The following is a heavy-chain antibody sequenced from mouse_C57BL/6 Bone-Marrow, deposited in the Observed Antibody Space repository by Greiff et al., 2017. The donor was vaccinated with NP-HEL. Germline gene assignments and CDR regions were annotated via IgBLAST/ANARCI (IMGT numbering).Heavy chain of an antibody. CDR3: TRSIYYDYDGRDY. D-gene: IGHD2-4*01. V-gene: IGHV1-15*01. CDR1: GYTFTDYE. Sequence: QVQLKQSGAELVRPGASVTLSCKASGYTFTDYEMHWVKQTPVHGLEWIGAIDPETGGTAYNQKFKGKAILTADKSSSTAYMELRSLTSEDSAVYYCTRSIYYDYDGRDYWGQGTTLTVSS. CDR2: IDPETGGT. J-gene: IGHJ2*01.